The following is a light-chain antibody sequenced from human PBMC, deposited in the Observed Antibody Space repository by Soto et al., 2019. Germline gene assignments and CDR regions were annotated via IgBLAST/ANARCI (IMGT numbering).Light chain of an antibody. CDR1: SSNIGAGYD. V-gene: IGLV1-40*01. Sequence: QSALTQTPSVSGAPGQRVTISCTGSSSNIGAGYDVHWYQQLPGTAPKLLIYGNSNRPSGVPDRFSGSKSGTSASLAITGLQAEDEADYYCQSYDSSLSAVVFGGGTKLTVL. CDR3: QSYDSSLSAVV. J-gene: IGLJ2*01. CDR2: GNS.